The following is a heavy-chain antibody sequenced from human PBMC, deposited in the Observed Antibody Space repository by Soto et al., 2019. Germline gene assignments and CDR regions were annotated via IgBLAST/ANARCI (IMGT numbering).Heavy chain of an antibody. CDR1: GYTFTRYG. V-gene: IGHV1-18*01. J-gene: IGHJ6*02. D-gene: IGHD2-8*01. Sequence: ASVKVSFKASGYTFTRYGISWVRQAPGQGLEWMGWISGYNGDTNYAQKFQGRVSMTIDTSTTTAYMELRSLRSDDTAVYYCAKNGQPPYYYYGLEVWGQGTKVTVSS. CDR3: AKNGQPPYYYYGLEV. CDR2: ISGYNGDT.